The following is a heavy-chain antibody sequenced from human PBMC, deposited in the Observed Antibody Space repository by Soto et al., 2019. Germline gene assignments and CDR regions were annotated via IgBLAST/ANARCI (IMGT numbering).Heavy chain of an antibody. CDR3: ARTPSERYNWNYFDY. CDR2: IKQDGSEK. Sequence: GGSLRLSCAASGFTFSSYWMSWVRQAPGKGLEWVANIKQDGSEKYYVDSVKGRFTISRDNAKNSLYLQMNSLRAEVTSVYYCARTPSERYNWNYFDYWGQGTLVTVSS. V-gene: IGHV3-7*03. J-gene: IGHJ4*02. D-gene: IGHD1-20*01. CDR1: GFTFSSYW.